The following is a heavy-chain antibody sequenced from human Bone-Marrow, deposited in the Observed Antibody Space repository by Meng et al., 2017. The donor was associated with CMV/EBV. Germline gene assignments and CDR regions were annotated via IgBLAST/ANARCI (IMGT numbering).Heavy chain of an antibody. D-gene: IGHD1-26*01. CDR1: GGSISSYY. CDR3: AGGAVLRTGTHWFDP. Sequence: GSLRLSCTVSGGSISSYYWSWIRQPPGKGLEWIGYIYYSGTKYNPSLKSRVTISGDTSKNQFSLKLTSVTAADTAVYYCAGGAVLRTGTHWFDPWAQGTLVTFPS. V-gene: IGHV4-59*01. CDR2: IYYSGT. J-gene: IGHJ5*02.